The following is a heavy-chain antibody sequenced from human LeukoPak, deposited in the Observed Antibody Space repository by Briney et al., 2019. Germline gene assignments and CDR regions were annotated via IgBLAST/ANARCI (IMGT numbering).Heavy chain of an antibody. CDR2: TSAYNGNT. D-gene: IGHD6-13*01. CDR3: ARDPGFVAAAGNFDY. CDR1: GYTFTSYG. Sequence: ASVKVSCKASGYTFTSYGISWVRQAPGQGLEWMGWTSAYNGNTNYAQKLQGRVTMTTDTSTSTAYMELRSLRSDDTAVYYCARDPGFVAAAGNFDYWGQGTLVTVSS. V-gene: IGHV1-18*01. J-gene: IGHJ4*02.